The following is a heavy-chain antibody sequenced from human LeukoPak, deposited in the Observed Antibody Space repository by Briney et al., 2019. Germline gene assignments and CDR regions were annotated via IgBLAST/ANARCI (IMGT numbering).Heavy chain of an antibody. V-gene: IGHV4-61*01. Sequence: SETLSLTCTVSGGSVSSGSYYWSWIRQPSGKGLEWIGYIYYSGSTNYNPSLKSRVTISVDTSKNQFSLKLSSVTAADTAVYYCARDRAFYGSGSYHWFDPWGQGTLVTVSS. CDR1: GGSVSSGSYY. D-gene: IGHD3-10*01. CDR3: ARDRAFYGSGSYHWFDP. J-gene: IGHJ5*02. CDR2: IYYSGST.